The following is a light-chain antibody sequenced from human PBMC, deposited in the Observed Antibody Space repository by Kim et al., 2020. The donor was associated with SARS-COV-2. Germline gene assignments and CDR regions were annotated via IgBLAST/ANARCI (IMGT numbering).Light chain of an antibody. V-gene: IGLV2-23*01. CDR2: EGS. Sequence: LTQPASVSGSPGQSITISCTGTSSDVGSYNLVSWYQQHPGKAPKLMIYEGSKRPSGVSNRFSGSKSGNTASLTISGLQAEDEADYYCCTYAGSSTYVFGTGTKVTVL. CDR1: SSDVGSYNL. CDR3: CTYAGSSTYV. J-gene: IGLJ1*01.